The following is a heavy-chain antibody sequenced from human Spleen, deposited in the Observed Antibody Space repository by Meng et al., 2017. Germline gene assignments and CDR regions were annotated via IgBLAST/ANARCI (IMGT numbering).Heavy chain of an antibody. D-gene: IGHD1-26*01. CDR3: ARDSSGSYYQGYFIGY. CDR1: GYTFIAYY. J-gene: IGHJ4*02. Sequence: ASVKVSCKASGYTFIAYYMHWVRQAPGQGLEWMGSINPNSGTTNYAQKFQGRVTMTRDTSSTTAYMELTRLASDDTAIYYCARDSSGSYYQGYFIGYWGQGTLVTVSS. CDR2: INPNSGTT. V-gene: IGHV1-2*02.